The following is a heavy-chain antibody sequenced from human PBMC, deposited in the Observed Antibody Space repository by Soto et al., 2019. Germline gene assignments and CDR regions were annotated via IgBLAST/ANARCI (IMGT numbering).Heavy chain of an antibody. CDR2: IIPIFGTP. D-gene: IGHD4-17*01. Sequence: SVKVSCKASGGTFSSYAISWVLQAPGQGLEWMGGIIPIFGTPNYAQKFQGRVTITADESTSAAYMGLSSLRSEDTDVYYCARDAPVTTRSYYYYGMDVWGQGTTVTVSS. J-gene: IGHJ6*02. V-gene: IGHV1-69*13. CDR1: GGTFSSYA. CDR3: ARDAPVTTRSYYYYGMDV.